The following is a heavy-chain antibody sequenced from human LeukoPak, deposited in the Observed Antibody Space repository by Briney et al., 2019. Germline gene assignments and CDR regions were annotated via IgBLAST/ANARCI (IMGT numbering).Heavy chain of an antibody. Sequence: SETLSLTCTVSGGSISNYYWSWVRQPPGKGLEWIGYIYYSGSTNYNPSLKSRVTISVDTSKNQFSLKLSSVTAADTAVYYCARVCSSTSCYGYYFDYWGQGTLVTVSS. D-gene: IGHD2-2*01. CDR1: GGSISNYY. CDR3: ARVCSSTSCYGYYFDY. CDR2: IYYSGST. V-gene: IGHV4-59*01. J-gene: IGHJ4*02.